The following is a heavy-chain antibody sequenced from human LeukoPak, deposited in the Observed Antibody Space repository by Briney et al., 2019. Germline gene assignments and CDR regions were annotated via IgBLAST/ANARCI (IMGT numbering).Heavy chain of an antibody. D-gene: IGHD1-14*01. Sequence: PGGSLRLSCAASGFTFSSYGMHWVRQAPGKGLEWVAVIWYDGSNKYYADSVKGRFTISRDNSKNTLHLQMNSLRAEDTAVYYCAGSSPRINYYYGMDVWGKGTTVTVSS. J-gene: IGHJ6*04. CDR3: AGSSPRINYYYGMDV. CDR1: GFTFSSYG. CDR2: IWYDGSNK. V-gene: IGHV3-33*01.